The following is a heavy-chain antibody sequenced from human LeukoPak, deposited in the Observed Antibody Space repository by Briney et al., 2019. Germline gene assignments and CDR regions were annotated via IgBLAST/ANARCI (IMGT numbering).Heavy chain of an antibody. D-gene: IGHD4-11*01. CDR1: GFTFSNYW. J-gene: IGHJ4*02. V-gene: IGHV3-74*01. Sequence: PGGSLTLSCAGSGFTFSNYWMHWVRRTPGKGLVWVSRIDANGVTTSYADSVKGRFTISRDNANGTLYLQKNSLRADDTGLYFCGRARGGYSAIDYWGQGSLVTVSS. CDR3: GRARGGYSAIDY. CDR2: IDANGVTT.